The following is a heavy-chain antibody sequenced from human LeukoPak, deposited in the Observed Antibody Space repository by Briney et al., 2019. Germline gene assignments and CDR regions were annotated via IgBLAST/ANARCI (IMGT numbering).Heavy chain of an antibody. CDR3: ARGYYYGSSGYYTDY. Sequence: SETLSLTCTVSGGSISSYYWSWIRQPPGKGLEWIGYIYYSGSTNYNPSLKSRVTISVDTSKNQFSLKLSSVTAADTAVYYCARGYYYGSSGYYTDYWGQGTLVTVSS. V-gene: IGHV4-59*01. D-gene: IGHD3-22*01. CDR1: GGSISSYY. J-gene: IGHJ4*02. CDR2: IYYSGST.